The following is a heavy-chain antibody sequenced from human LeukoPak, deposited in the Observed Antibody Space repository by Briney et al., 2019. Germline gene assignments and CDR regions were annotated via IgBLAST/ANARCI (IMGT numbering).Heavy chain of an antibody. Sequence: SETLSLTCAVYGGSFSGYYWSWIRQPPGKGLEWIGEINHSGSTNYNPSLKSRVTISVDTSENQFSLKLSSVTAADTAVYYCARGGRPKKGSGSYYWYFDLWGRGTLVTVSS. CDR2: INHSGST. CDR3: ARGGRPKKGSGSYYWYFDL. D-gene: IGHD1-26*01. V-gene: IGHV4-34*01. CDR1: GGSFSGYY. J-gene: IGHJ2*01.